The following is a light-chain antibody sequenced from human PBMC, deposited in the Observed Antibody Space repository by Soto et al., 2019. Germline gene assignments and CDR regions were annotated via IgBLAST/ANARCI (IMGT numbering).Light chain of an antibody. CDR1: QTISKTY. CDR2: GAS. V-gene: IGKV3-20*01. Sequence: DIVLTQSPDILSLSPGERATLSCRASQTISKTYVAWYQQRPGQAPHLLISGASGWDIGIPDRFSASGSGTDFTRTISDVEPEDCAVYYWQQYSDSPYTFGQGTRLDIK. J-gene: IGKJ2*01. CDR3: QQYSDSPYT.